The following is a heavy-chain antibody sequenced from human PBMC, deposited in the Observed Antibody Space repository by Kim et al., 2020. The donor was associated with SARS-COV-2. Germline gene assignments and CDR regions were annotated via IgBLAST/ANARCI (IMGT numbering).Heavy chain of an antibody. Sequence: KGRLTISRDNSKNTLYLQMNGLRAEDTAVYYCAKDGSGSYYILIPCHMDVWGKGTTVTVSS. J-gene: IGHJ6*03. CDR3: AKDGSGSYYILIPCHMDV. D-gene: IGHD3-10*01. V-gene: IGHV3-30*02.